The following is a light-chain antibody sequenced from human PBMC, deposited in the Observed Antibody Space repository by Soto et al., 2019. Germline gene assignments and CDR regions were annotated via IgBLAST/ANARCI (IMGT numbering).Light chain of an antibody. CDR1: QTISSY. V-gene: IGKV1-39*01. J-gene: IGKJ4*01. CDR2: AAS. Sequence: DIQMTQSPSSLSASVGDRVTITCRVSQTISSYLNWYQQKRGKAPELLISAASSLQSGVPSRFSSSGFGTDLTLTIRSLQPEDFATYYCQQSYITPLTFGGGTKVDIK. CDR3: QQSYITPLT.